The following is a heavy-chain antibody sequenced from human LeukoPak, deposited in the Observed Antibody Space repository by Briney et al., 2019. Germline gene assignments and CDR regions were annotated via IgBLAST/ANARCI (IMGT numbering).Heavy chain of an antibody. D-gene: IGHD3-3*01. J-gene: IGHJ4*02. CDR2: IYTSGST. CDR1: GGSISSYY. Sequence: SETLSLTCTVSGGSISSYYWSWIRQPAGKGLEWICRIYTSGSTNYNPSLNSRVTMLVDTSKNQFSLKLSSVTAADTAVYYCARGTTYYDFWSGYSINYFDYWGQGTLVTVSS. CDR3: ARGTTYYDFWSGYSINYFDY. V-gene: IGHV4-4*07.